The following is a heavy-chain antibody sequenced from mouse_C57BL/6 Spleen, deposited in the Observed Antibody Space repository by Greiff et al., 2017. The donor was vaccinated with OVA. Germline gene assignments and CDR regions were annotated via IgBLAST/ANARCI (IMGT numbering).Heavy chain of an antibody. Sequence: QVQLQQSGAELVRPGTSVKLSCKASGYTFTSYWMHWVKQRPGQGLEWIGVIDPSDSYTNYNQKFKGKATLTVDTSSSTAYMQLSSLTSEDSAVYNCARDHYYGSSYEAMDYWGQGTTVTVSS. D-gene: IGHD1-1*01. V-gene: IGHV1-59*01. CDR3: ARDHYYGSSYEAMDY. CDR1: GYTFTSYW. J-gene: IGHJ4*01. CDR2: IDPSDSYT.